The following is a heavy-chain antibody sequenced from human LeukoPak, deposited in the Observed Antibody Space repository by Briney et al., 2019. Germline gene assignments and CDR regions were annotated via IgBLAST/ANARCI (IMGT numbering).Heavy chain of an antibody. J-gene: IGHJ3*02. D-gene: IGHD6-13*01. CDR3: AREVAAAEGFGAFDI. CDR2: IYYSGST. V-gene: IGHV4-59*01. CDR1: GGSISSYY. Sequence: PSETLSLTCTVSGGSISSYYWSWIRQPPGKGLEWIGYIYYSGSTNYNPSLKSRVTISVDTSKNQFSLKLSSVTAADTAVYYCAREVAAAEGFGAFDIWGQGTMVTVSS.